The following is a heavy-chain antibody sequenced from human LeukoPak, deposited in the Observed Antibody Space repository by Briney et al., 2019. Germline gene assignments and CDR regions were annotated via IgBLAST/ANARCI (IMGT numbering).Heavy chain of an antibody. Sequence: SETLSLTCAVYGGSFSGYYWSWIRQPPGKGLEWIGEINHSGSTNYNPSLKSRVTISVDTSKNQFSLKLSSVTAADTAVYYCAREANSGWPWFDPWGQGTLVTVSS. CDR3: AREANSGWPWFDP. D-gene: IGHD6-19*01. V-gene: IGHV4-34*01. CDR2: INHSGST. J-gene: IGHJ5*02. CDR1: GGSFSGYY.